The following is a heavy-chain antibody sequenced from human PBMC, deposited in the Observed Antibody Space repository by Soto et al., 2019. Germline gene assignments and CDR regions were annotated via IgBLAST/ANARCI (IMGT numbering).Heavy chain of an antibody. CDR1: GFSLSTSGVG. Sequence: QITLKESGPTLVKPTQTLTLTCTFSGFSLSTSGVGVGWIRQPPGKALEWLALIYWDDDKRYSPSLKSRLTIAKDTSKNQVVLTMTNMDPVDTATYSCAHPAPGRDTAMVMFDYWGQGTLVTVSS. CDR2: IYWDDDK. J-gene: IGHJ4*02. CDR3: AHPAPGRDTAMVMFDY. V-gene: IGHV2-5*02. D-gene: IGHD5-18*01.